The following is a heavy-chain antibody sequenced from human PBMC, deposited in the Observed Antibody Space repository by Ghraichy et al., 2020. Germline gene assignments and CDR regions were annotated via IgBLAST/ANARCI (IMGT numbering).Heavy chain of an antibody. CDR2: IYHSGST. Sequence: SETLSLTCAVSGGSISSGGYSWSWIRQPPGKGLEWIGYIYHSGSTYYNPSLKSRVTISVDRSKNQFSLTLSSVTAADTAVYYCARVPVHYYGSGSYYDNWFDPGGQGTLVTFSS. CDR3: ARVPVHYYGSGSYYDNWFDP. CDR1: GGSISSGGYS. J-gene: IGHJ5*02. D-gene: IGHD3-10*01. V-gene: IGHV4-30-2*01.